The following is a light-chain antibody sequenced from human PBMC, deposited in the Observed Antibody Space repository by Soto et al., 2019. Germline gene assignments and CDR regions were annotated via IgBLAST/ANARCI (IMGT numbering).Light chain of an antibody. J-gene: IGKJ1*01. CDR2: SAS. V-gene: IGKV1-27*01. Sequence: FQSLQAPSSLSASAGDRVSITCLVSQGISSYLNWYRQKPGKVPKFLSYSASNLQSGVPSRFRGSGSGTDFTLTISSLQPEDGATYYGQRTYNAPWTFGQGTKVEI. CDR3: QRTYNAPWT. CDR1: QGISSY.